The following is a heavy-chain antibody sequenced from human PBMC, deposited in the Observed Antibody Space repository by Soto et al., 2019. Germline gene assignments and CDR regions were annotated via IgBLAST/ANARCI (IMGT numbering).Heavy chain of an antibody. CDR3: ARREDSSGWFMEGGDDNFDY. J-gene: IGHJ4*02. CDR2: IYPGDSDT. V-gene: IGHV5-51*01. CDR1: GYSFTSYW. Sequence: PGESLKISCKGSGYSFTSYWIGWARQMPGKGLEWMGIIYPGDSDTRYSPSFQGQVTISADKSISTAYLQWSSLKASDTAMYYCARREDSSGWFMEGGDDNFDYWGQGTLVTVSS. D-gene: IGHD6-19*01.